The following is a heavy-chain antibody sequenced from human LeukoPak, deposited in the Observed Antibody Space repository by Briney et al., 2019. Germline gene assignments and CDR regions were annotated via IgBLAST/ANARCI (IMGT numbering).Heavy chain of an antibody. J-gene: IGHJ6*03. Sequence: SETLSLTCAVSGYSISSGYYWGWIRQPPGKGLEWIGYIYYSGSTNYNPSLKSRVTISVDTSKNQFSLKLSSVTAADTAVYYCARGIPRFSSYYYYMDVWGKGTTVTVSS. CDR3: ARGIPRFSSYYYYMDV. CDR1: GYSISSGYY. V-gene: IGHV4-38-2*01. D-gene: IGHD5-18*01. CDR2: IYYSGST.